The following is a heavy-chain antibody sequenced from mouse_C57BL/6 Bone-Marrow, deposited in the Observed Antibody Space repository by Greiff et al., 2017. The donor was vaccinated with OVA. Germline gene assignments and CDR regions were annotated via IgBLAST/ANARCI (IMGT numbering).Heavy chain of an antibody. J-gene: IGHJ3*01. CDR1: GYTFTSYG. D-gene: IGHD6-1*01. CDR2: IYPRSGNT. V-gene: IGHV1-81*01. CDR3: ARDGSSGGAY. Sequence: QVQLQQSGAELARPGASVKLSCKASGYTFTSYGISWVKQRTGQGLEWIGEIYPRSGNTYYNEKFKGKATLTADKSSSTAYMELRSLTSEDSAVYFCARDGSSGGAYWGQGTLVTVSA.